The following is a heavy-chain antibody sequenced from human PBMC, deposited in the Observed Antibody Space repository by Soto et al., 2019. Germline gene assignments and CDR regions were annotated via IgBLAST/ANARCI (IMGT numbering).Heavy chain of an antibody. D-gene: IGHD2-2*01. J-gene: IGHJ4*02. CDR2: ISWDGLAQ. CDR1: GFTFGRYG. Sequence: VQLVESGGGVVQPGRSLRLLCEASGFTFGRYGMHWVRQAPGMGLEWVAVISWDGLAQYYGDSVRGRFTISRDNSKSTLYLQTNSLRPEDTAIYFCAKETMHVGGPISVGVWGQRVLVPVS. V-gene: IGHV3-30*18. CDR3: AKETMHVGGPISVGV.